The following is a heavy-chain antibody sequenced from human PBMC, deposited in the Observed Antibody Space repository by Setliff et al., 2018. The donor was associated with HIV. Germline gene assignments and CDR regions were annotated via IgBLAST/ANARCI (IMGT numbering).Heavy chain of an antibody. J-gene: IGHJ1*01. CDR3: ARQYGAVKSVVTVVAKYFPH. V-gene: IGHV4-39*01. CDR2: IYYRGST. CDR1: GGSIRSSSYY. Sequence: SQTLSLTCNVSGGSIRSSSYYWGWIRQPPGKGLEWIGSIYYRGSTYYNPSLKSRVTISVDTSKNQFSLKLTSVTAADTAVYYCARQYGAVKSVVTVVAKYFPHWGQGTLVTVSS. D-gene: IGHD2-21*02.